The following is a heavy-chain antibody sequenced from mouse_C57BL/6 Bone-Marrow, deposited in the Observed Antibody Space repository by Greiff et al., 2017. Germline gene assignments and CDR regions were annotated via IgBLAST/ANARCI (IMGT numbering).Heavy chain of an antibody. CDR2: INPGSGGT. CDR3: ASDDYDEEAWFAY. V-gene: IGHV1-54*01. CDR1: GYAFTNYL. D-gene: IGHD2-4*01. Sequence: QVQLQQSGAELVRPGTSVKVSCKASGYAFTNYLIEWVKQRPGQGLEWIGVINPGSGGTNYNEKFKGKATLTADKSSSTAYMQLSSLTSEDSAVYFCASDDYDEEAWFAYWGQGTLVTVSA. J-gene: IGHJ3*01.